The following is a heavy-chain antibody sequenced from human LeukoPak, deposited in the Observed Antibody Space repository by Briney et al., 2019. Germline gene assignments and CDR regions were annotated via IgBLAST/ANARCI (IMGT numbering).Heavy chain of an antibody. CDR1: GGYVSSGSYY. CDR2: IYYSGST. CDR3: ARNYNWNRIFQH. J-gene: IGHJ1*01. V-gene: IGHV4-61*01. Sequence: SETLSLTCTVSGGYVSSGSYYWSWIRQPPGKGLEWIGYIYYSGSTNYNPSLKSRVTISVDTSKNQFSLKLSSVTAADTAVYYCARNYNWNRIFQHWGQGTLVTVSS. D-gene: IGHD1-20*01.